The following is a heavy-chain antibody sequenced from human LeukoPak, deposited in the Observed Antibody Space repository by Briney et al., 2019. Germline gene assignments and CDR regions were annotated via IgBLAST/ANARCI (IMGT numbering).Heavy chain of an antibody. Sequence: ASVKVSCKASGYTFTGYYMHWVRQAPGQGLEWMGWINPNSGGTNYAQKFQGRVTMTTDTSTSTAYMELRSLRSDDTAVYYCARNYGIAAAGTVWFDPWGQGTLVTVSS. CDR1: GYTFTGYY. CDR2: INPNSGGT. D-gene: IGHD6-13*01. J-gene: IGHJ5*02. V-gene: IGHV1-2*02. CDR3: ARNYGIAAAGTVWFDP.